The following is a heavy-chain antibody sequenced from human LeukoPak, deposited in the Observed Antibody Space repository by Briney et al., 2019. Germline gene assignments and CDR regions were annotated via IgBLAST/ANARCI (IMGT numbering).Heavy chain of an antibody. CDR2: ITTGGPNT. V-gene: IGHV3-53*01. CDR3: ARGIAAIDY. J-gene: IGHJ4*02. CDR1: GFTLSNAW. Sequence: PGGSLRLSCEASGFTLSNAWMTWVRQAPGKGLKWVSTITTGGPNTYYADSVKGRFTISRDNSKNTLYLQMNSLRAEDTAVYYCARGIAAIDYWGQGTLVTVSS. D-gene: IGHD2-15*01.